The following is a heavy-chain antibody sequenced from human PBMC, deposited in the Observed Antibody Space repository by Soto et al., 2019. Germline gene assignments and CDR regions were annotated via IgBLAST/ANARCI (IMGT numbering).Heavy chain of an antibody. Sequence: QTVSITGASSGGRVSINSSACNLIRQSPSRGLEWLGRTYYRSKWYNDYAVSVKSRITINPDTSKNQFSLQLNSVTPEDTAVYYCTRSAARRVDYWGQRTLVPVSS. V-gene: IGHV6-1*01. CDR1: GGRVSINSSA. CDR2: TYYRSKWYN. J-gene: IGHJ4*02. D-gene: IGHD2-15*01. CDR3: TRSAARRVDY.